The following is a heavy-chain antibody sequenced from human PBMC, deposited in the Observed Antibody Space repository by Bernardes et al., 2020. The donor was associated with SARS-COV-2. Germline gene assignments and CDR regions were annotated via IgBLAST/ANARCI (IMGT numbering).Heavy chain of an antibody. CDR2: INTSSSYI. Sequence: GGSLRLSCAASGFTFSSYTMNWVRQAPGKGLEWISSINTSSSYIPYSDSVRGRFTISRDNAKNSLSLQMNSLRAEDTAVYYCARVDFSNLYYFDYWGQGTPVTVSS. CDR3: ARVDFSNLYYFDY. V-gene: IGHV3-21*06. J-gene: IGHJ4*02. CDR1: GFTFSSYT. D-gene: IGHD4-4*01.